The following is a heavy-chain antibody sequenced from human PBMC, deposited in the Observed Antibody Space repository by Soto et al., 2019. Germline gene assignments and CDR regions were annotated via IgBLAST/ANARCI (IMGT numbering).Heavy chain of an antibody. J-gene: IGHJ4*02. Sequence: WASVKVSCKASGYAFSFGFSWVRQAPGQGLEWMGWISASDGSTNSASKFRGRISMTTDTSTHTAYLDLLSLTSDDTAMYFCATYYFGSGSYYRFDNWGQGNRVTVSS. CDR3: ATYYFGSGSYYRFDN. CDR2: ISASDGST. CDR1: GYAFSFG. V-gene: IGHV1-18*01. D-gene: IGHD3-10*01.